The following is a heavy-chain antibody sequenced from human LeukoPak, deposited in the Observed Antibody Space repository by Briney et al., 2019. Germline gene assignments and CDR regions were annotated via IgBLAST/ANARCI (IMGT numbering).Heavy chain of an antibody. CDR3: TRPSYDSSVSGVVY. J-gene: IGHJ4*02. D-gene: IGHD3-22*01. CDR2: ISGSGRTT. V-gene: IGHV3-23*01. Sequence: PGGSLRLSCAASGFTFSDYAMSWVRQAPGKGLQWVSAISGSGRTTYYADSVKGRFTFSRDNSKNTVYLQMNSLKTEDTAVYYCTRPSYDSSVSGVVYWGQGTLVTVSS. CDR1: GFTFSDYA.